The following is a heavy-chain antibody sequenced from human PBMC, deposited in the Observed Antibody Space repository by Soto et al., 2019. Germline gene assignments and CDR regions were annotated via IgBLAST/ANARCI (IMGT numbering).Heavy chain of an antibody. Sequence: XGSLRLSFAASGFAFTRYSMNWVRQAPGKGLDWVSSISSTTNYIYYGDSMKGRFTISRDNAKNSLYLEMNSLRAEDTAVYYCARESEDLTSNFDYWGQGTLVTVS. J-gene: IGHJ4*02. V-gene: IGHV3-21*06. CDR3: ARESEDLTSNFDY. CDR2: ISSTTNYI. CDR1: GFAFTRYS.